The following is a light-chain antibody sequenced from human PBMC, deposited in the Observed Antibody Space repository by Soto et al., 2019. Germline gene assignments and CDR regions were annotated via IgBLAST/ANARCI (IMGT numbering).Light chain of an antibody. CDR1: SSNIGSNT. Sequence: QSVLTQPPSASGTPGQRVIIPCSGGSSNIGSNTVNWYQQLPGTAPKLLFYSNNQRPSGVPDRLSGSKSGTSASLAISGLQSDDEADYYCAAWDDSLNGPVFGGGTKVTVL. J-gene: IGLJ2*01. CDR2: SNN. V-gene: IGLV1-44*01. CDR3: AAWDDSLNGPV.